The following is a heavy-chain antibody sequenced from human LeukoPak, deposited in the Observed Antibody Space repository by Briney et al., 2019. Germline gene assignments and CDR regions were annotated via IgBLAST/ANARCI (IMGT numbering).Heavy chain of an antibody. CDR1: GYTFTNYH. CDR3: TRAPPGMTMMTDY. J-gene: IGHJ4*02. D-gene: IGHD3-22*01. CDR2: VSTNDGNT. Sequence: ALVKVSCKASGYTFTNYHIAWVRQAPGQGLEWMGWVSTNDGNTVYAQRLQGRVTMTTDTSTSVAYMELRSLTSDDTAVYYCTRAPPGMTMMTDYRGQGTLVTVSS. V-gene: IGHV1-18*01.